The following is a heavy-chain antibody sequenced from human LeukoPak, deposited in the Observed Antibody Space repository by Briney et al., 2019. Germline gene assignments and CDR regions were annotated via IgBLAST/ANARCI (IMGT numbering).Heavy chain of an antibody. CDR3: ARVVDTAMVYLDY. Sequence: GGSLRLSCAASGFTFSSYWMSWVRQAPGKGLEWVANIKQDGSEKYYVDSVKGRFTISRDNAKNSLYLQMNSLRAEDTAVYYCARVVDTAMVYLDYWGQGTLVTVSS. D-gene: IGHD5-18*01. CDR2: IKQDGSEK. CDR1: GFTFSSYW. J-gene: IGHJ4*02. V-gene: IGHV3-7*01.